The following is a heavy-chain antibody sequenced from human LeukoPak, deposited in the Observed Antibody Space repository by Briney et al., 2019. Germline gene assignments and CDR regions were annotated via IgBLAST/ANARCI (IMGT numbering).Heavy chain of an antibody. CDR2: ISSSSSYI. J-gene: IGHJ3*02. Sequence: GSLRLSCAASGFTFDDYAMHWVRQAPGKGLEWVSSISSSSSYIYYADSVKGRFTISRDNAKNSLYLQMNSLRAEDTAVYYCARDLPSPDDAFDIWGQGTMVTVSS. CDR1: GFTFDDYA. V-gene: IGHV3-21*01. CDR3: ARDLPSPDDAFDI.